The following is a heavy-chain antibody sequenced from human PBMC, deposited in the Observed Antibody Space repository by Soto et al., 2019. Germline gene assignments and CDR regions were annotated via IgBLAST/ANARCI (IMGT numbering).Heavy chain of an antibody. Sequence: PGGSLRLSCAASGFTVRSNYISWVRQAAGKGLEWVSVIYSGGSTYYADSVKGRFIISRDNSKHTLYLQMNSLSAEASAVHYCARDPGGTAPAGDGFDSWGQGARVTAPQ. J-gene: IGHJ4*02. CDR2: IYSGGST. D-gene: IGHD6-25*01. V-gene: IGHV3-53*01. CDR1: GFTVRSNY. CDR3: ARDPGGTAPAGDGFDS.